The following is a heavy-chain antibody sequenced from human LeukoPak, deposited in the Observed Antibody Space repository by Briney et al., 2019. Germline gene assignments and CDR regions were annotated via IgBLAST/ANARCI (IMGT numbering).Heavy chain of an antibody. D-gene: IGHD3-16*02. J-gene: IGHJ4*02. CDR1: GFTFSSYA. CDR3: AKGLYDYVWGSYLDY. Sequence: GGSLRLSCAASGFTFSSYAMSWVRQAPGKGLEWVSGINWNSGSIGYADSVKGRFTISRDNAKNSLYLQMNSLRAEDTALYYCAKGLYDYVWGSYLDYWGQGTLVTVSS. V-gene: IGHV3-9*01. CDR2: INWNSGSI.